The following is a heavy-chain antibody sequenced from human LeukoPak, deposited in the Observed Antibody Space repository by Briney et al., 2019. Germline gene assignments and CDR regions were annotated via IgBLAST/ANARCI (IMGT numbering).Heavy chain of an antibody. CDR3: AKDFRNRYDILTGCYFDY. D-gene: IGHD3-9*01. V-gene: IGHV3-9*01. CDR2: ISWNSGSI. CDR1: GFTFDDYA. Sequence: GGSLRLSCAASGFTFDDYAMHWVRQAPGKGLEWASGISWNSGSIGYADSVKGRFTISRDNAKNSLYLQMNSLRAEDTALYYCAKDFRNRYDILTGCYFDYWGQGTLVTVSS. J-gene: IGHJ4*02.